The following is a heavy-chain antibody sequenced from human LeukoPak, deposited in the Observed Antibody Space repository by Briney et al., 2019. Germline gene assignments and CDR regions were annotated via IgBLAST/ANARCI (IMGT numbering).Heavy chain of an antibody. J-gene: IGHJ4*02. CDR1: GGSISSSSYY. D-gene: IGHD6-19*01. V-gene: IGHV4-39*01. Sequence: SETLSLTCTVSGGSISSSSYYWGWIRQPPGKGLEWIGSIYYSGSTYYNPSLKSRVTISVDTSKNQFSLKLSSVTAADTAVYYCARRRLWLESRNFDYWGQGTLVTVSS. CDR2: IYYSGST. CDR3: ARRRLWLESRNFDY.